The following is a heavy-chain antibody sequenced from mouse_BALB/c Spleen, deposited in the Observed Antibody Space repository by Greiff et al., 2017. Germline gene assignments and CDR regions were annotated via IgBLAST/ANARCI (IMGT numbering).Heavy chain of an antibody. CDR3: ARGALITTGNFDV. CDR1: GYTFTDYA. V-gene: IGHV1-67*01. CDR2: ISTYSGNT. Sequence: VKLVESGPELVRPGVSVKISCKGSGYTFTDYAMHWVKQSHAKSLEWIGVISTYSGNTNYNQKFKGKATMTVDKSSSTAYMELARLTSEDSAIYYCARGALITTGNFDVWGAGTTVTVSS. J-gene: IGHJ1*01. D-gene: IGHD1-2*01.